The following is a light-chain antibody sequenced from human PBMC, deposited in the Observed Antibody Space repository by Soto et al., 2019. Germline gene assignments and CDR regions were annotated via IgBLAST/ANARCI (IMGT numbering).Light chain of an antibody. V-gene: IGKV3-15*01. CDR2: DAS. CDR1: QSVSSN. J-gene: IGKJ3*01. Sequence: EIVMTQSPATLSVSPGERATLSCRASQSVSSNLAWYQQKPGQAPRLLIYDASTRATGVPARFSGSGSGTEFTLTIRGLQSEDLAVYYCKQYNNWPVTFGPGTKVDIK. CDR3: KQYNNWPVT.